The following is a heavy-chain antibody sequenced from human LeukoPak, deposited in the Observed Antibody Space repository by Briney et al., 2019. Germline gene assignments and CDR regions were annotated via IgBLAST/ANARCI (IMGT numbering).Heavy chain of an antibody. D-gene: IGHD6-19*01. CDR3: ARGTHIAVAGGYYFDY. Sequence: SETLSLTCAVYGGSFSGYFWNWIRHPPGKGLEWIVEIHHSGSTNHNPSLKSRVTISVVTSQNQFSLRLTSVTAADTAVYYCARGTHIAVAGGYYFDYWGQGTLVTVSS. CDR2: IHHSGST. V-gene: IGHV4-34*01. CDR1: GGSFSGYF. J-gene: IGHJ4*02.